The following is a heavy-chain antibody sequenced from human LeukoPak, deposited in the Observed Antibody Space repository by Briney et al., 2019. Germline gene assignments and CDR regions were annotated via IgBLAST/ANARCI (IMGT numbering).Heavy chain of an antibody. V-gene: IGHV3-73*01. CDR1: GFTFSGSA. J-gene: IGHJ4*02. Sequence: HPGGSLRLSCAASGFTFSGSAMHWVRQASGKGLEWVGRIRSKANSYATAYAASVKGRFTISRDDSKNTAYLQMNSLKTEDTAVYYCTTEAYYDILTGYYRNDYWGQGTLVTVSS. CDR3: TTEAYYDILTGYYRNDY. CDR2: IRSKANSYAT. D-gene: IGHD3-9*01.